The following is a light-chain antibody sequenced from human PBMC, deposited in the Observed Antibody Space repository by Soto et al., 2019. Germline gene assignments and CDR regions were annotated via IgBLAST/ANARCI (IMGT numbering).Light chain of an antibody. Sequence: QSVLTQSPSASGTPGQRVTISCSGSASTIGRNYVYWYQQLPGTAPKLLIYRNSQRPSGVPDRFSGSKSGTSASLAISGLRSEDEADYYCAAWDDNLSGFYVFGDGPKVTVL. CDR2: RNS. V-gene: IGLV1-47*01. CDR1: ASTIGRNY. J-gene: IGLJ1*01. CDR3: AAWDDNLSGFYV.